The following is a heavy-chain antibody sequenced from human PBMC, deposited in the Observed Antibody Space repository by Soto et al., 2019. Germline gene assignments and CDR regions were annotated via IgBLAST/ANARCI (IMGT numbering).Heavy chain of an antibody. V-gene: IGHV4-31*03. CDR3: ARASIAARPVGAWFDP. J-gene: IGHJ5*02. Sequence: QVQLQESGPGLVKPSQTLYLTCTVSGGSISSGGYYWSWIRQHPGKGLEWIGYIYYSGSTYYNPCLKSRVTISVDTSKNQFSRKLSSVTAADTAVYYCARASIAARPVGAWFDPWGQGTLVTVSS. D-gene: IGHD6-6*01. CDR2: IYYSGST. CDR1: GGSISSGGYY.